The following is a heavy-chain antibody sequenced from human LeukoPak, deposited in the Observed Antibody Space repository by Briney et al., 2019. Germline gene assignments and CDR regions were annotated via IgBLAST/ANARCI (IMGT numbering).Heavy chain of an antibody. D-gene: IGHD3-3*01. CDR2: IYYSGST. V-gene: IGHV4-59*01. CDR3: ARVSPPDYDFWSGYYTGSWFDP. CDR1: GGSFSGYY. Sequence: KASETLSLTCAVYGGSFSGYYWSWIRQPLGKGLEWIGYIYYSGSTNYNPSLKSRVTISVDTSKNQFSLKLSSVTAADTAVYYCARVSPPDYDFWSGYYTGSWFDPWGQGTLVTVSS. J-gene: IGHJ5*02.